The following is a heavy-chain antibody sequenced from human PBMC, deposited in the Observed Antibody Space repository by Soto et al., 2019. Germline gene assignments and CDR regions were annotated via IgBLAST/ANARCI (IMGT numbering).Heavy chain of an antibody. CDR2: ISDSGDGT. V-gene: IGHV3-23*01. D-gene: IGHD6-19*01. Sequence: EVQLLESGGGLVQPGGSLRLSCAASGFTFSSCAMSWVCQAPGKGLEWVSGISDSGDGTYYADSVKGRFTISRANSKNTLYLQMNSLRAEDTAVYYCAKAYLGSGWDNYFDHWGQGILVTGSS. CDR1: GFTFSSCA. CDR3: AKAYLGSGWDNYFDH. J-gene: IGHJ4*02.